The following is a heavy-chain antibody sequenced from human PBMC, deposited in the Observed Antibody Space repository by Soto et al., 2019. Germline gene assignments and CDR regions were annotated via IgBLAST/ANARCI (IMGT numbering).Heavy chain of an antibody. CDR3: ARALGGDCSGGSCYYNVDY. CDR2: IIPIFGTA. J-gene: IGHJ4*02. V-gene: IGHV1-69*13. CDR1: GGTFSSYA. Sequence: SVKVSCKASGGTFSSYAISWVRQAPGQGLEWMGGIIPIFGTANYAQKFQGRVTITADESTSTAYMELSSLRSEDTAVYYCARALGGDCSGGSCYYNVDYWGLGSLVTSSS. D-gene: IGHD2-15*01.